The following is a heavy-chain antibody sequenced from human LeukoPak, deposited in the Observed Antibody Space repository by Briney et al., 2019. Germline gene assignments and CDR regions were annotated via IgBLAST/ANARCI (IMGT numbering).Heavy chain of an antibody. D-gene: IGHD3-10*01. CDR1: GYTFTGYY. Sequence: ASVTVSYKASGYTFTGYYMHWVRQAPGQGLEWMGWINPNSGGTNYTQKLQGWVTITTDTSISTAYMELSRLRSDDTAVYYCARDRGPEGQYGSGSYIHYYIDYWGQGTLVTVSS. J-gene: IGHJ4*02. V-gene: IGHV1-2*04. CDR2: INPNSGGT. CDR3: ARDRGPEGQYGSGSYIHYYIDY.